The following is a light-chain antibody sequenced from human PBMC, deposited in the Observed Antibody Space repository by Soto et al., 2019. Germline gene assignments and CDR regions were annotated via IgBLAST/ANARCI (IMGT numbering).Light chain of an antibody. CDR1: QSVLYSSNNKNY. CDR2: WAS. CDR3: QQYDSTPQT. J-gene: IGKJ1*01. Sequence: DIVMTQSPDSLAVSLGERATINCKSSQSVLYSSNNKNYLAWYQQKPGQPPKLLIYWASTRESGVPDRFSGSGSGTDFTLTISSLQAEDVAVYYCQQYDSTPQTFGQGTKVAIK. V-gene: IGKV4-1*01.